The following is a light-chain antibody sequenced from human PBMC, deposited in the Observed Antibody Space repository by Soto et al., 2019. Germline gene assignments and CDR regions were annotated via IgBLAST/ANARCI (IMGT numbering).Light chain of an antibody. J-gene: IGKJ3*01. CDR2: LGS. CDR1: QSLLHSNGYNY. V-gene: IGKV2-28*01. CDR3: MQALQTPFT. Sequence: DVLMTQSPLSLPVTLGEPASISCTSSQSLLHSNGYNYLDWYLQKPGQSPQLLIYLGSNRASGVPDRFSGSGSGTDFILKISRVEAEDVGVYYCMQALQTPFTFGPGTKVDIK.